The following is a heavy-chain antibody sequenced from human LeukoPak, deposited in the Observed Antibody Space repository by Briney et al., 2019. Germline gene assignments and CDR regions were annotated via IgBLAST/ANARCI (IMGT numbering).Heavy chain of an antibody. V-gene: IGHV3-21*01. CDR3: ARANWNDVFYFDY. CDR1: GFTLRSYW. Sequence: GGSLRLSCAASGFTLRSYWMNWVRQAPGKGLEWVSSVSSGSSYISYADSVKGRFTISRDNAKNSLYLQMNSLRAEDTAVYYCARANWNDVFYFDYWGQGTLVTVST. D-gene: IGHD1-20*01. CDR2: VSSGSSYI. J-gene: IGHJ4*02.